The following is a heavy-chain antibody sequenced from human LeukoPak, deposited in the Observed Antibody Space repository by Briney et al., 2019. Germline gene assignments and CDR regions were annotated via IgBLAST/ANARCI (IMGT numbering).Heavy chain of an antibody. D-gene: IGHD4-17*01. Sequence: GGSLRLSCAASGFTFSSYAMHWVRQAPGKGLEWVAVISYDGSNKYYADSVKGRFTISGDNSKNTLYLQMNSLRAEDTAVYYCARSGATVTIYYYYYGMDVWGQGTTVTVSS. CDR2: ISYDGSNK. J-gene: IGHJ6*02. CDR1: GFTFSSYA. V-gene: IGHV3-30-3*01. CDR3: ARSGATVTIYYYYYGMDV.